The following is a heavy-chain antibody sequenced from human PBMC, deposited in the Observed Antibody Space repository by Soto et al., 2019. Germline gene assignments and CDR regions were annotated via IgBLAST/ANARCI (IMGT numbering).Heavy chain of an antibody. CDR3: GRVVEGATRHTDPDS. Sequence: LSLTCTVSGVSIHNSHSFWAWIRQAPGKGLQFIASVYHNGGAHYNSSLKSRVTISVDTANNQVSLRMRSLTAADTAFYYCGRVVEGATRHTDPDSWGQGILVTVSS. J-gene: IGHJ5*01. V-gene: IGHV4-39*01. CDR2: VYHNGGA. CDR1: GVSIHNSHSF. D-gene: IGHD2-21*01.